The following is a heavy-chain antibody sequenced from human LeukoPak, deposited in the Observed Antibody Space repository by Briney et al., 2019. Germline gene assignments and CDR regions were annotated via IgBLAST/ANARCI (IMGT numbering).Heavy chain of an antibody. J-gene: IGHJ5*02. D-gene: IGHD6-13*01. Sequence: QAGRPLRLSCAASGFTFSSYAMRWVRQAPGKGLEWVTVISYDGSNKYYADSMKGRFTISRDNSKNTLYLQMNSLRAEDTAVYYCARGDKELVFKRRKGGFDPWGQGTLVTVSS. V-gene: IGHV3-30*04. CDR3: ARGDKELVFKRRKGGFDP. CDR1: GFTFSSYA. CDR2: ISYDGSNK.